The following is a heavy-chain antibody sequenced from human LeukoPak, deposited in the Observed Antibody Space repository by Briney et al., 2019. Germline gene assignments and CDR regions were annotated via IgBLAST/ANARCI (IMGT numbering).Heavy chain of an antibody. CDR3: VRAMAPLDTFNYQYAMNV. V-gene: IGHV1-2*02. Sequence: VASVKVSCKASGYTFTGYYMHWVRQAPGQGLEWMGWINPNSGGTNYAQKFQGRVTMTRDTSISTAYMELSRLRSDDTAVYYCVRAMAPLDTFNYQYAMNVWGQGTMVTVSS. CDR2: INPNSGGT. J-gene: IGHJ6*02. D-gene: IGHD5-24*01. CDR1: GYTFTGYY.